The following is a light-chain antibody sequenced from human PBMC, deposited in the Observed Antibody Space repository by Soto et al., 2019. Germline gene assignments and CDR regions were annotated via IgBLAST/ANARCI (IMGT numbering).Light chain of an antibody. CDR1: QTISSW. V-gene: IGKV1-5*01. J-gene: IGKJ1*01. Sequence: DIQMTQSPSTLSGSVGDRVTITCRASQTISSWLAWYQQRPGQAPKLLIYDASTVQSGVPSRFSGSGSGTEFTLTINSLQPDDSATYYCQHYSLYSPWTFGQGTKVDIK. CDR2: DAS. CDR3: QHYSLYSPWT.